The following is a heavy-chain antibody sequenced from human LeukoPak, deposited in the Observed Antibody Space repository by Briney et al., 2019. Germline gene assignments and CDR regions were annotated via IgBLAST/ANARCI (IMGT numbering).Heavy chain of an antibody. D-gene: IGHD1-26*01. CDR2: IYTSGST. CDR3: ARAKWELQLSYYGMDV. Sequence: SETLSLTCTVSGGSISSGSYYWSWIRQPAGKGLEWIGRIYTSGSTNYNPSLKSRVTISVDTSKNQFSLKLSSVTAADTAVYYCARAKWELQLSYYGMDVWGQGTTVTVSS. J-gene: IGHJ6*02. V-gene: IGHV4-61*02. CDR1: GGSISSGSYY.